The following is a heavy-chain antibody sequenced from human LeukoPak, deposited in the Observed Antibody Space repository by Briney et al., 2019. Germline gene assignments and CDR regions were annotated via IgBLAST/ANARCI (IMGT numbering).Heavy chain of an antibody. Sequence: GGSLRHSCAASGFTFSSYEMNWVRQAPGKGLEWVSYISSSGSTIYYADSVKGRFTISRDNAKNSLYLQMNSLRAEDTAVYYCARLGGYDFWSGYKKGSFDYWGQGTLVTVSS. CDR2: ISSSGSTI. D-gene: IGHD3-3*01. V-gene: IGHV3-48*03. CDR1: GFTFSSYE. J-gene: IGHJ4*02. CDR3: ARLGGYDFWSGYKKGSFDY.